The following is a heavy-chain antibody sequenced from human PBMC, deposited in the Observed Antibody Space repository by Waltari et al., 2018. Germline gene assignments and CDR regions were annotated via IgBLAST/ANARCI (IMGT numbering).Heavy chain of an antibody. CDR2: INPNSGGT. CDR3: ARDWRRIAARPGGLLY. Sequence: QVQMVQSGAEVKKPGASVKVSCKASGYTFTGYYMHWVRRAPGQGLEWMGWINPNSGGTNYAQKFQGRVTMTSETSISTAYMELSRLRSDDTAVYYCARDWRRIAARPGGLLYWGQGTLVTVSS. D-gene: IGHD6-6*01. V-gene: IGHV1-2*02. CDR1: GYTFTGYY. J-gene: IGHJ4*02.